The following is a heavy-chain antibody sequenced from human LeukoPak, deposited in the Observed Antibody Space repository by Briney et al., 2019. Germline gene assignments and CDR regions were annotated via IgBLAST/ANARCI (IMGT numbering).Heavy chain of an antibody. V-gene: IGHV3-48*04. CDR1: GFTFSTYW. CDR2: ISSSGSTI. Sequence: GGSLRLSCTASGFTFSTYWMSWVRQAPGKGLEWVSYISSSGSTIYYADSVKGGFTIYRKNAKTSLYQQMNSLRAEDTAVYYCARGSLYYYDSSGYYEQNDYWGQGTLVTVSS. D-gene: IGHD3-22*01. CDR3: ARGSLYYYDSSGYYEQNDY. J-gene: IGHJ4*02.